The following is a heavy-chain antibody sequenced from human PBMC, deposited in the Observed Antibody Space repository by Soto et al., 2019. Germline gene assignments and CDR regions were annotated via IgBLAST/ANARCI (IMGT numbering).Heavy chain of an antibody. V-gene: IGHV4-59*12. CDR2: IYYSGTT. CDR1: GGSIINYY. CDR3: AKDRPRRTSGYFFDY. Sequence: SETLSLTCTVSGGSIINYYWSWIRQPPGKGLEWIGYIYYSGTTSYNPSLRSRVTISVDTSKNQFSLKLSSVTAADTAVYYCAKDRPRRTSGYFFDYWGQGTPVT. J-gene: IGHJ4*02. D-gene: IGHD1-1*01.